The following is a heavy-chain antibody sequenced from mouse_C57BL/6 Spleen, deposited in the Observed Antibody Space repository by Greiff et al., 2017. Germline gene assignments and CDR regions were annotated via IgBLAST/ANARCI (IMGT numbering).Heavy chain of an antibody. Sequence: QVQLQQPGAELVRPGSSVKLSCKASGYTFTSYWMDWVKQRPGQGLEWIGNIYPSDSETHYNQKFKDKATLTVDKSSSTAYMQLSSLTSEDSAVYYCAIGDGYYGYFDVWGTGTTVTVSS. CDR1: GYTFTSYW. CDR2: IYPSDSET. V-gene: IGHV1-61*01. J-gene: IGHJ1*03. D-gene: IGHD2-3*01. CDR3: AIGDGYYGYFDV.